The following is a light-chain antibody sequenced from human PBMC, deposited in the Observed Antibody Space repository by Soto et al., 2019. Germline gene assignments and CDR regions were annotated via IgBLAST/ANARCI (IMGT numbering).Light chain of an antibody. CDR3: QQYNRSSWT. Sequence: DIQMTQSPSTLSASVGDRVTITCRASQSISSWLAWYQQKPGKAPKLLIYDASSLESGVPSRFSGSGSGTEFTLTISSLQPDDFATYYCQQYNRSSWTFGQGTKV. CDR1: QSISSW. CDR2: DAS. V-gene: IGKV1-5*01. J-gene: IGKJ1*01.